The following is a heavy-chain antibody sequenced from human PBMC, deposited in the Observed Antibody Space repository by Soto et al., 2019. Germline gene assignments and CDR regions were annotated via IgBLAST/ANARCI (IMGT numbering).Heavy chain of an antibody. Sequence: GGSLRLSCAASGFTFSSYAMSWVRQAPGKGLEWVSTLSGGGGGTYYARSVKGRFTISRDNSKNTLYLQMNSLRAEDSGVYYCAKVKVGTTYFDHWGQGTLVTVSS. CDR1: GFTFSSYA. J-gene: IGHJ4*01. V-gene: IGHV3-23*01. CDR3: AKVKVGTTYFDH. D-gene: IGHD1-26*01. CDR2: LSGGGGGT.